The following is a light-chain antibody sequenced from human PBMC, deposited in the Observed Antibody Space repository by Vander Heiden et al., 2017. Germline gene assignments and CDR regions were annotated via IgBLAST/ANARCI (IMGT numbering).Light chain of an antibody. V-gene: IGKV3-11*01. CDR2: DAS. Sequence: EIVLTQSPATLSLSPGERATLSCRASQSVSSYLAWYQQKPGQAPRLLIYDASKRANWNPARVRGNGSGKNLTLTISRLGAEEFSVYYRSERSRFAFGPGTKVDIK. J-gene: IGKJ3*01. CDR3: SERSRFA. CDR1: QSVSSY.